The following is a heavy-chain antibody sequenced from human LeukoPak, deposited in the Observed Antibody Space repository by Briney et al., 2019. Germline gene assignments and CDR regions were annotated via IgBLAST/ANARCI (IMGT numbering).Heavy chain of an antibody. Sequence: SQTLSLTCTVSGGSISSGDYYWSWIRQPPGKGLEWIGYIYYSGSTYYNPSLKSRVTLSVDTSKNQFSLKLSSVTAADTAVYYCARDDDSSGPGGWFDPWGQGTLVTVSS. V-gene: IGHV4-30-4*08. J-gene: IGHJ5*02. CDR1: GGSISSGDYY. D-gene: IGHD3-22*01. CDR3: ARDDDSSGPGGWFDP. CDR2: IYYSGST.